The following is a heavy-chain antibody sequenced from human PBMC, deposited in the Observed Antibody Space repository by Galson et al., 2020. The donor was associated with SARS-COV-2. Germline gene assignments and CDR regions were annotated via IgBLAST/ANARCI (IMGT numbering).Heavy chain of an antibody. CDR1: GFTFSSYA. V-gene: IGHV3-30*04. CDR3: ARDQGGYLDY. J-gene: IGHJ4*02. Sequence: GGSLRLSCAASGFTFSSYAMHWVRQAPGKGLEWVAVISYDGSNKYYADSVKGRFTISRDNSKNTLYLQMNSLRAEDTAVYYCARDQGGYLDYWGQGTLVTVSS. CDR2: ISYDGSNK. D-gene: IGHD3-22*01.